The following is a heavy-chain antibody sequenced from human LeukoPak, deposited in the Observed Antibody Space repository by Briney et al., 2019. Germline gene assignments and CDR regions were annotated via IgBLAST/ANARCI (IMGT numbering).Heavy chain of an antibody. J-gene: IGHJ4*02. CDR3: ARLQSLATVAFFFDS. CDR2: IYPGDSDA. Sequence: GASLQISCKGSGSSFTTYWIGGVRQMPGKGLEWMGIIYPGDSDARYSPSFRGQATISADKSISTAYLQWSSLKASDTAIYYCARLQSLATVAFFFDSWGQGTLGTVSS. V-gene: IGHV5-51*01. CDR1: GSSFTTYW. D-gene: IGHD4-11*01.